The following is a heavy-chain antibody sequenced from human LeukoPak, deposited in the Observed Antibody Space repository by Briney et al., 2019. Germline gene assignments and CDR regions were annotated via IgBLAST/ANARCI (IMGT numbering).Heavy chain of an antibody. Sequence: GGSLRLSCAAYGFSLSGYWMSWVRQAPGKGLEWVARLHADGNEKYFVHSVKGRFTVSRDNAKNSLYLQKNSLRVEETAVYYCARGGYSFDYLGQGTLVTVSS. CDR2: LHADGNEK. CDR3: ARGGYSFDY. V-gene: IGHV3-7*01. D-gene: IGHD5-12*01. CDR1: GFSLSGYW. J-gene: IGHJ4*02.